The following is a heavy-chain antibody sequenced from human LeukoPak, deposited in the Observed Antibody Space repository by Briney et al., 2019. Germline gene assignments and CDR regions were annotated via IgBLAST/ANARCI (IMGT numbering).Heavy chain of an antibody. CDR2: ISSSGSTI. V-gene: IGHV3-48*03. CDR1: GFTFSSYE. D-gene: IGHD3-10*01. J-gene: IGHJ4*02. CDR3: ARNGVVRGIGHFDY. Sequence: GGSLRPSCAASGFTFSSYEMNWVRQAPGKGLEWVSYISSSGSTIYYADSVKGRFTISRDNAKNSLYLQMNSLRAEDTAVYYCARNGVVRGIGHFDYWGQGTLVTVSS.